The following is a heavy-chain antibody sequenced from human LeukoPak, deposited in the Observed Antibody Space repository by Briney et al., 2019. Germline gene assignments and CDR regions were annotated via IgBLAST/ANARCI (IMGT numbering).Heavy chain of an antibody. CDR1: GGSFSGYY. CDR2: INHSGST. D-gene: IGHD6-19*01. J-gene: IGHJ6*02. V-gene: IGHV4-34*01. CDR3: ASLRAGVAVADFYYYYGMDV. Sequence: SETLSLTCAVYGGSFSGYYWSWIRQPPGKGLEWIGEINHSGSTNYNPSLKSRVTISVDTSKNQFSLKLSSVTAADTAVYYCASLRAGVAVADFYYYYGMDVWGQGTTVTVSS.